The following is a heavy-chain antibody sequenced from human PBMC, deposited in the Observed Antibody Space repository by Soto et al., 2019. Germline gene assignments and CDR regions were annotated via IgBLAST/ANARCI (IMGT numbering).Heavy chain of an antibody. D-gene: IGHD3-9*01. CDR2: INHSGST. J-gene: IGHJ5*02. CDR1: GGSFSGYY. V-gene: IGHV4-34*01. Sequence: LSLTCAVYGGSFSGYYWSWIRQPPGKGLEWIGEINHSGSTNYNPSLKSRVTISVDTSKNQFSLKLSSVTAADTAVYYCAREVVLRYFDWLLYTNWFDPWGQGTLVTVSS. CDR3: AREVVLRYFDWLLYTNWFDP.